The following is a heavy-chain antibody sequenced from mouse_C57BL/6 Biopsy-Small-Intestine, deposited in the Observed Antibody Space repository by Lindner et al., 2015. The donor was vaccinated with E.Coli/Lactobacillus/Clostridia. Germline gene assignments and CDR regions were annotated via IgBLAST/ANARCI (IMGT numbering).Heavy chain of an antibody. D-gene: IGHD2-4*01. V-gene: IGHV5-17*01. Sequence: VQLQESGGGLVKPGGSLKLSCAASGFTFSDYGMHWVRQAPEKGLEWVAYISSGSSTIYYTDTVKGRFTISRDNAKNTLFLQMTSLRSEDTAMYYCASHHVSDFNWYFDVWGTGTTVTVSS. J-gene: IGHJ1*03. CDR3: ASHHVSDFNWYFDV. CDR1: GFTFSDYG. CDR2: ISSGSSTI.